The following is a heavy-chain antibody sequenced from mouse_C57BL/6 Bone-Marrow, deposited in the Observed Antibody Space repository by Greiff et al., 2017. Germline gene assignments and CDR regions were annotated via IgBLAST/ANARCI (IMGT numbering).Heavy chain of an antibody. J-gene: IGHJ3*01. D-gene: IGHD2-3*01. CDR2: IYPGDGDT. CDR3: ARVDGYYVSLAY. V-gene: IGHV1-82*01. Sequence: QVQLQQSGPELVKPGASVKISCKASGYAFSSSWMNWVKQRPGQGLEWIGRIYPGDGDTNYNGKFKGKATLTADKSSSTAYMQLSSLTSEDSAVYFCARVDGYYVSLAYWGQGTLVTVSA. CDR1: GYAFSSSW.